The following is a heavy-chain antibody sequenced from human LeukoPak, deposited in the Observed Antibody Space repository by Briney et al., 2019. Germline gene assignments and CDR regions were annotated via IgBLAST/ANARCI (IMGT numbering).Heavy chain of an antibody. CDR2: IYSGGST. V-gene: IGHV3-53*05. J-gene: IGHJ6*02. CDR1: GFTVSSNY. Sequence: GGSLRLSCAASGFTVSSNYMSWVRQAPGKGLEWVSVIYSGGSTYYADSVKGRFTVSRDNSKNTLYLQMSSLRVDDTAVYYCAKDVRPFSGYDYGMDVWGQGTTVTVSS. D-gene: IGHD1-26*01. CDR3: AKDVRPFSGYDYGMDV.